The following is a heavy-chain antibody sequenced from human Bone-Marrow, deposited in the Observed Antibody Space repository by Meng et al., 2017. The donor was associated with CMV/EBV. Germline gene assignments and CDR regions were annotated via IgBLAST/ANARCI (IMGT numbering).Heavy chain of an antibody. D-gene: IGHD3-3*01. CDR3: ARESAYYDFWSGYYYYYGMDV. Sequence: GSLRLSCTVSGGSISSSSYYWGWIRQPPGKGLEWIGSIYYSGSTCYNPSLKSRVTISVDTSKNQFSLKLSSVTAADTAVYYCARESAYYDFWSGYYYYYGMDVWGQGTTVTVSS. V-gene: IGHV4-39*07. CDR1: GGSISSSSYY. J-gene: IGHJ6*02. CDR2: IYYSGST.